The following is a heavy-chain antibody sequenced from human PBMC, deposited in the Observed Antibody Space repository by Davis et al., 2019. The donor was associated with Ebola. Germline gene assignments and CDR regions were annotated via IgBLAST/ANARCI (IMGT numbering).Heavy chain of an antibody. Sequence: MPSETLSLTCAVYGGSFSGYYWSWIRQPPGKGLEWIGEINHSGSTNYNPSLKSRVTISVDTSKNQVSLKLSSVTAADTAVYYCARNLGIATTDWGQGTQVTVSS. D-gene: IGHD6-13*01. J-gene: IGHJ4*02. CDR3: ARNLGIATTD. V-gene: IGHV4-34*01. CDR1: GGSFSGYY. CDR2: INHSGST.